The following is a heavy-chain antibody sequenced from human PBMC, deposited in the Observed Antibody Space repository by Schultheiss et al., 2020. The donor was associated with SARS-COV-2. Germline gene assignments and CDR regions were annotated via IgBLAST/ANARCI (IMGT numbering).Heavy chain of an antibody. D-gene: IGHD6-13*01. CDR2: ISSNGGST. J-gene: IGHJ6*02. V-gene: IGHV3-64D*06. Sequence: GGSLRLSCSASGFTFSSYAMHWVRQAPGKGLEYVSAISSNGGSTYYADSVKGRFTISRDNSKNTLYLQMSSLRAEDTAVYYCARDGSWLVNYYYYGMDVWGQGTTVTVSS. CDR3: ARDGSWLVNYYYYGMDV. CDR1: GFTFSSYA.